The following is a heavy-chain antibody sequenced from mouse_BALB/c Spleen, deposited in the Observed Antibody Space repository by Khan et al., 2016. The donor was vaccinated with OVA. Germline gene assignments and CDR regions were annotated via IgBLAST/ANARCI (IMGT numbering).Heavy chain of an antibody. V-gene: IGHV1-20*01. CDR3: ARTYGSDFDN. CDR2: INPHIGET. CDR1: GYSFTGYF. Sequence: IQLVQSGPELVKPGASVKISCKASGYSFTGYFMNWVMQSHGKSLEWIGRINPHIGETFYNQKFKGKATLTVDESSSTAHMELRSLTSEDAAVYYFARTYGSDFDNWGQGTTLTVSS. J-gene: IGHJ2*01. D-gene: IGHD1-1*01.